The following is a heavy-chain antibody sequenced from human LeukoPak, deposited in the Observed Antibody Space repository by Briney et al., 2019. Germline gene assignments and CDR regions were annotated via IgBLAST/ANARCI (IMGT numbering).Heavy chain of an antibody. CDR1: GFTFSSFA. J-gene: IGHJ4*02. V-gene: IGHV3-23*01. Sequence: GGSLRLSCAASGFTFSSFAISWVRQAPEKGLEWVSAVSVSGDISYYADSVKGRFTISRDNYKNTLYLQMNSLRAEATALYYCAKRSRTVTTIDSWGRGTLVTVSS. CDR2: VSVSGDIS. CDR3: AKRSRTVTTIDS. D-gene: IGHD4-11*01.